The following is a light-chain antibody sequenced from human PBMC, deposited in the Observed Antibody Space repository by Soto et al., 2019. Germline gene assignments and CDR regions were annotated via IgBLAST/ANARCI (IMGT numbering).Light chain of an antibody. CDR3: QQYYSTPWT. J-gene: IGKJ1*01. V-gene: IGKV4-1*01. Sequence: DVVLTQSPDSLAVSLGERATINCKSSQSVLYSSNNMNYLAWYQQKAGQPPKLLIYCASTRESGVPDRFGGSGSGTEFTLTISSLQAEDVAVYYCQQYYSTPWTFGQGTKVEIK. CDR1: QSVLYSSNNMNY. CDR2: CAS.